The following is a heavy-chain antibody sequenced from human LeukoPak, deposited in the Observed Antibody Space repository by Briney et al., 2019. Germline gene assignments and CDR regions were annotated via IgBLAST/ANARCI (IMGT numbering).Heavy chain of an antibody. V-gene: IGHV4-39*01. Sequence: SETLSLTCTVSGGSISSSSYYWGWIRQPPGKGLEWIGSIYYSGSTYYNPSLKSRVTISVDTSKNQFSLKLSSVTAADTAVYYCARGLGSGWRYFQHWGQGTLVTVSS. CDR2: IYYSGST. CDR3: ARGLGSGWRYFQH. CDR1: GGSISSSSYY. J-gene: IGHJ1*01. D-gene: IGHD6-19*01.